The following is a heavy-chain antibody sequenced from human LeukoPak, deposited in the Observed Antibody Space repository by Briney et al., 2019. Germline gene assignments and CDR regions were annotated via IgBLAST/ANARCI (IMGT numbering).Heavy chain of an antibody. CDR1: GGSISSTSSY. J-gene: IGHJ6*03. D-gene: IGHD6-13*01. CDR3: AKCAVSSSYYWDDSYYEHYMDV. Sequence: SATLSLTFPVSGGSISSTSSYWGWIRPPPGKGLEWIGTIYYSGSTYYNPSLKSRVTISVDTSKNQFSLKLTSMTAADTAVYYCAKCAVSSSYYWDDSYYEHYMDVWGKGTAVTVSS. V-gene: IGHV4-39*07. CDR2: IYYSGST.